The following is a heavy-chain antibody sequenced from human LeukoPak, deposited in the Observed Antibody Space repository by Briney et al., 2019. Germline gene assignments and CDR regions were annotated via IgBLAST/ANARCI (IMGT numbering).Heavy chain of an antibody. CDR1: GFTFSSCW. Sequence: GGSLRLSCAASGFTFSSCWMHWVRQAPGKGLEWVAVTSSDLNVKLYADSVKGRFTISRDNSRSTLYLQMNSLRPEDTAIYYCAREGYYGSGSPPSLYFDYWGQGTLVTVSS. V-gene: IGHV3-30*03. CDR3: AREGYYGSGSPPSLYFDY. J-gene: IGHJ4*02. CDR2: TSSDLNVK. D-gene: IGHD3-10*01.